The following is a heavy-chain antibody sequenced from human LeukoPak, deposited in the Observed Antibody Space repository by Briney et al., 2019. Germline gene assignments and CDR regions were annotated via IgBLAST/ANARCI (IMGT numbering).Heavy chain of an antibody. D-gene: IGHD2-21*02. Sequence: SETLSLTCTVSGGSISNYYRSWIRQPPGKGLEWIGYIYYSGSTNYNPSLKSRVTISVDTSKNQFSLKLSSVTAADTAVYYCARSRLMTFDPWGQGTLVTVSS. V-gene: IGHV4-59*08. CDR2: IYYSGST. J-gene: IGHJ5*02. CDR1: GGSISNYY. CDR3: ARSRLMTFDP.